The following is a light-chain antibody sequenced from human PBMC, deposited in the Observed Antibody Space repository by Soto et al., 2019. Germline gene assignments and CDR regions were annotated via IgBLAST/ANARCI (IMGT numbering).Light chain of an antibody. V-gene: IGLV2-14*01. CDR2: GVT. Sequence: QSVLTQPASVSGSPGQSITISCTGTSSDVGAYYSVSWYQHHPGKAPKLIIYGVTNRPSGVSNRFSGSKSGNTASPTISGLQAEDEADYHCSSYTSGSSHYVFGTGTKLTVL. CDR3: SSYTSGSSHYV. J-gene: IGLJ1*01. CDR1: SSDVGAYYS.